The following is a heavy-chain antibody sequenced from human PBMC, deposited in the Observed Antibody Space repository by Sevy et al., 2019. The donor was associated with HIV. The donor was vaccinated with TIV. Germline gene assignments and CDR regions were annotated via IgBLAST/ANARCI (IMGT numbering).Heavy chain of an antibody. CDR1: GFTFNKYI. D-gene: IGHD3-3*01. CDR3: VREYYDFWSGPINYYYGMDV. V-gene: IGHV3-30-3*01. CDR2: ISHDGSRK. Sequence: GGSLRLSSAASGFTFNKYIMHWVRQAPGKGLEWVALISHDGSRKYYADSVKGRFTISRDNSENALYLQMNSLRVEDTAVYYCVREYYDFWSGPINYYYGMDVWGQGTTVTVSS. J-gene: IGHJ6*02.